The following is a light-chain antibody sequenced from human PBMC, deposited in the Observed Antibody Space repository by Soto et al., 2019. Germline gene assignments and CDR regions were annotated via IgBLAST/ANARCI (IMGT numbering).Light chain of an antibody. J-gene: IGKJ2*01. CDR2: GAS. CDR1: QSVSSSY. V-gene: IGKV3-20*01. CDR3: QQYGSSPMYT. Sequence: EIVLTQSPGTLSLSTGESATLSCRASQSVSSSYLAWYQQKHGQAPRLLIYGASSSATGIPDRVSGSGSGTDFTLAISRLEPEDFAVYYCQQYGSSPMYTFGQRTKLEI.